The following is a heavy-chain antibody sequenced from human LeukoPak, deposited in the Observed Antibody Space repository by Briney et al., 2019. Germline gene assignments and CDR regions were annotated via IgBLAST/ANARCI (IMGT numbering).Heavy chain of an antibody. J-gene: IGHJ6*03. CDR2: IKQDGSEK. D-gene: IGHD6-6*01. CDR3: ARDRQGDYMDV. CDR1: GFILKSYW. V-gene: IGHV3-7*01. Sequence: GGSLRLSCAASGFILKSYWMSWVRQAPGKGLEWVANIKQDGSEKNYVDSVEGRFIISRDNTKKSLYLQMNGLRAEDTAVYYCARDRQGDYMDVWGKGTTVAVSS.